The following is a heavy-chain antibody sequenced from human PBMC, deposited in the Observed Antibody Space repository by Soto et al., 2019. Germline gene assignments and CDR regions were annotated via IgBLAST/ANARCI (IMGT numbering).Heavy chain of an antibody. J-gene: IGHJ6*02. CDR3: ARDSRTAADLYYYYGMDV. CDR1: GYTFTSYY. V-gene: IGHV1-46*01. D-gene: IGHD6-13*01. Sequence: AASVKVSCKASGYTFTSYYMHWVRQAPGQGLEWMGIINPSGGSTSYAQKFQGRVTMTRDTSTSTVYMELSSLRSEDTAVYYCARDSRTAADLYYYYGMDVWGQGTTVTVSS. CDR2: INPSGGST.